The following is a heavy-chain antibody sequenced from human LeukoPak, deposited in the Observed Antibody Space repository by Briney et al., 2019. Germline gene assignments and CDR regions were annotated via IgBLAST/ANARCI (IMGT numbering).Heavy chain of an antibody. Sequence: GGSLRLSCAASGFTFSSYWMSWVRQTPGKGLEWVANIKQGGSEKYYVDSVKGRFTVSRDNAKNSLYLQMNSLRAEDTAVYYCARVDGGYVGQGRYYYYGMDVWGRGTTVTVSS. D-gene: IGHD5-12*01. J-gene: IGHJ6*02. V-gene: IGHV3-7*01. CDR3: ARVDGGYVGQGRYYYYGMDV. CDR2: IKQGGSEK. CDR1: GFTFSSYW.